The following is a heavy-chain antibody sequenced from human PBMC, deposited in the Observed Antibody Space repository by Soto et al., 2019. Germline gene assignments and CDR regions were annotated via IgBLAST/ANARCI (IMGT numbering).Heavy chain of an antibody. CDR1: GYSFTSYW. D-gene: IGHD2-15*01. Sequence: PGESLKISCKGSGYSFTSYWIGWVRQMLGKGLEWMGIIYPGDSDTRYSLSFQGQVTISADKSISTAYLQWSSLKASDTAMYYCARHGDALCSAGSCQLYYFYRMDVWGQGTTVTVSS. J-gene: IGHJ6*02. CDR2: IYPGDSDT. CDR3: ARHGDALCSAGSCQLYYFYRMDV. V-gene: IGHV5-51*01.